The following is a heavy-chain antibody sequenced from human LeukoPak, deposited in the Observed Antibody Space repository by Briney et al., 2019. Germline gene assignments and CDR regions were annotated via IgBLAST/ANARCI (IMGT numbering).Heavy chain of an antibody. CDR1: GFTFSSYA. J-gene: IGHJ4*02. Sequence: QSGGSLRLSCAASGFTFSSYAMSWVRQAPGKGLEWVSAISASGGSTYYADSVKGRFTISRDNSKNTLYLQMNSLTAEDTAVYYCVGPPCLRGGYCSTNSWGQGTLVTVDS. V-gene: IGHV3-23*01. CDR2: ISASGGST. CDR3: VGPPCLRGGYCSTNS. D-gene: IGHD2-2*01.